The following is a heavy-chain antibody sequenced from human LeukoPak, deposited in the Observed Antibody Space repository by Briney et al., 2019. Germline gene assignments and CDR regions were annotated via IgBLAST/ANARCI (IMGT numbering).Heavy chain of an antibody. Sequence: SETLSLTCTVSGGSISSYYWSWIRQPAGKGLEWIGRIYTSGSTNYNPSLKSRVTMSVDTSKNQFSLKLSSVTAADTAVYYCARDPLTTYNSGKQGDYWGQGTLVTVSS. J-gene: IGHJ4*02. CDR1: GGSISSYY. V-gene: IGHV4-4*07. CDR2: IYTSGST. D-gene: IGHD6-19*01. CDR3: ARDPLTTYNSGKQGDY.